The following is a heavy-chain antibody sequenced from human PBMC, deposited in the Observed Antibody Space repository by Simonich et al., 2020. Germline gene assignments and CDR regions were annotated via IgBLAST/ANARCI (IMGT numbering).Heavy chain of an antibody. CDR2: ISAYNVNT. V-gene: IGHV1-18*01. D-gene: IGHD1-1*01. CDR3: ARSTTGTTAFDI. CDR1: GYTFTSYG. Sequence: QVQLVQSGAEVKKPGASVKVSCKASGYTFTSYGISWVRQAPGQGLEWMGWISAYNVNTNDAQKLQGRVTMTTEPSTSTAYMELRSRRSDDTAVYYCARSTTGTTAFDIWGQGTMVTVSS. J-gene: IGHJ3*02.